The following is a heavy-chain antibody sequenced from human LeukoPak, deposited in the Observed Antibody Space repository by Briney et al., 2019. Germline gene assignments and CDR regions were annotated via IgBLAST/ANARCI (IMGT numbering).Heavy chain of an antibody. CDR3: VRLRRNSDRSGYYYYYDY. CDR1: GYTFSDFS. CDR2: ISVRSNYR. V-gene: IGHV3-21*01. J-gene: IGHJ4*02. D-gene: IGHD3-22*01. Sequence: PGGSLRLSCAASGYTFSDFSVNWVRQAPGKGLEWFSSISVRSNYRYYADSVRGRFTISRDDARDSLFLQMNSLRAEDTAVYFCVRLRRNSDRSGYYYYYDYWGQGTLVTVSS.